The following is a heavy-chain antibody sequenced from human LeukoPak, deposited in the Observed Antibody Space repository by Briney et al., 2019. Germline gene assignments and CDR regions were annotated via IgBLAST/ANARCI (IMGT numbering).Heavy chain of an antibody. D-gene: IGHD3-10*01. J-gene: IGHJ5*02. CDR3: ARTVLLWFGDEDWFDP. Sequence: GASVKVSCEASGYTFTSYDINWVRQATGQGLEWMGWMNPNSGNTGYAQKFQGRVTMTRNTSISTAYMELSSLRSEDTAVYYCARTVLLWFGDEDWFDPWGQGTLVTVSS. CDR1: GYTFTSYD. V-gene: IGHV1-8*01. CDR2: MNPNSGNT.